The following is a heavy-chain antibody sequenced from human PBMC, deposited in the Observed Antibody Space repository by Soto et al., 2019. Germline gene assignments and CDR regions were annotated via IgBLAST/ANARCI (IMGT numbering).Heavy chain of an antibody. D-gene: IGHD3-16*01. CDR1: GFTVSNNF. Sequence: VQLGESGGGLIQAGGSLRLSYAVSGFTVSNNFMMWVRQAPGKGLEWVSLIYSGGSISYADSVKGRFTISRDGSMNMLYLQMNSLTAEDTAVYYCARDGNGQRGSPHWGQGTLVTVSS. CDR2: IYSGGSI. CDR3: ARDGNGQRGSPH. J-gene: IGHJ4*02. V-gene: IGHV3-53*02.